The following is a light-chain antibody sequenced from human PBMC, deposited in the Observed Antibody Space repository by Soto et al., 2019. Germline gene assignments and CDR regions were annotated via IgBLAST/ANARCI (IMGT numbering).Light chain of an antibody. Sequence: QLVLTQSSSASASLGSSVKLTCTLSSGHSSYIIAWHQQQPGKAPRYLMKLEGSGSYNKGSGVPDRFSGSSSGADRYLTISNLQSEDEADYYFETWDSNTRVFGGGTTVTVL. CDR3: ETWDSNTRV. V-gene: IGLV4-60*03. J-gene: IGLJ3*02. CDR2: LEGSGSY. CDR1: SGHSSYI.